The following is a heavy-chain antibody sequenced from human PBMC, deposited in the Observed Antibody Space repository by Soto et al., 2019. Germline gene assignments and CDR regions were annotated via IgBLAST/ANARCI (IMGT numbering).Heavy chain of an antibody. J-gene: IGHJ4*02. CDR3: ARVFRVPYFDY. D-gene: IGHD2-2*01. CDR2: IYSGGST. Sequence: PGGSLRLSCAASGFTVSSNYMSWVRQAPGKGLEWVSVIYSGGSTYYADSVKGRFTISRDNSKNTLYLQMNSLRAEDTAVYYCARVFRVPYFDYWGQGTLVTVSS. CDR1: GFTVSSNY. V-gene: IGHV3-53*01.